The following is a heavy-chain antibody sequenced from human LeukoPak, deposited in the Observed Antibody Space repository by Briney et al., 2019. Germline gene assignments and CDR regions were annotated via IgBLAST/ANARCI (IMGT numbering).Heavy chain of an antibody. D-gene: IGHD6-19*01. CDR2: ISTSSSYI. CDR1: GFTFSGST. Sequence: GGSLRLSCAASGFTFSGSTMNWVRQAPGKGLEWVSFISTSSSYIYYADSVKGRFTISRDNAKNSLYLQMNSLRAEDTAVYYCARDFHSGRNAFDIWGQGTMVTVSS. CDR3: ARDFHSGRNAFDI. V-gene: IGHV3-21*01. J-gene: IGHJ3*02.